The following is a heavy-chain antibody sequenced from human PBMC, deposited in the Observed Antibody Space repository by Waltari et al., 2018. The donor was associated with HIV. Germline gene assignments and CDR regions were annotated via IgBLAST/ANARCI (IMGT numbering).Heavy chain of an antibody. J-gene: IGHJ2*01. V-gene: IGHV4-39*01. Sequence: QLQLQESGPGLVKPSETLSLTCAVSGGPVSSSSYFWGWLRQPPGKGLEWVGRIYYTGRAYYNPSLKGRVTISVDTSKNQFSLKVTSVTAADTAVYYCARHALRVGAAYWNFDLWGRGTLVTVSS. CDR2: IYYTGRA. CDR3: ARHALRVGAAYWNFDL. CDR1: GGPVSSSSYF. D-gene: IGHD1-26*01.